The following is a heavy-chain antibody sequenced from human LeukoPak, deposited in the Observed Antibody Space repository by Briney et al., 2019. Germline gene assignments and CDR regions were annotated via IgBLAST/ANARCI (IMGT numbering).Heavy chain of an antibody. Sequence: GGSLRLSCAASGFTFSSYSMNWVRQAPGKGLEWASYISSSSSTIYYADSVKGRFTISRDNAKNSLYLQMNSLRAEDTAVYYCAREEYYYDSSAQGAFDIWGQGTMVTVSS. CDR2: ISSSSSTI. D-gene: IGHD3-22*01. CDR3: AREEYYYDSSAQGAFDI. CDR1: GFTFSSYS. J-gene: IGHJ3*02. V-gene: IGHV3-48*01.